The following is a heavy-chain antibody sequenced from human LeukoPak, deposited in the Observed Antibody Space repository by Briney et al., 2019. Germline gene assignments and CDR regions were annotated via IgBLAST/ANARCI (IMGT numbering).Heavy chain of an antibody. D-gene: IGHD3-22*01. Sequence: GGSLRLSCAASGFTFSSYGMHWVRQAPGKGLEWVAVIWYDGSNKYYADSVKGRFTISRDNSKNTLYLQMNSLRAEDTAVYYCARGSGVYDSSGYYLSYYFDYWGQGTLVTVSS. CDR3: ARGSGVYDSSGYYLSYYFDY. CDR2: IWYDGSNK. J-gene: IGHJ4*02. CDR1: GFTFSSYG. V-gene: IGHV3-33*01.